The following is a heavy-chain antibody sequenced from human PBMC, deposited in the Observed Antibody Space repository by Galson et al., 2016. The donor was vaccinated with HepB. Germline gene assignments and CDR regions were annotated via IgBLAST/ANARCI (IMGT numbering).Heavy chain of an antibody. J-gene: IGHJ6*04. CDR2: ISGAGSVN. Sequence: SLRLSCAASGFIFSSYSMHWVRQAPGKGLEWVAVISGAGSVNFYADSVKGRFTISRDNAKNSLYLQMNSLRAEDTAVYYCARDIYGPTYFYYYGLDVWGEGATVTVSA. CDR3: ARDIYGPTYFYYYGLDV. CDR1: GFIFSSYS. D-gene: IGHD2/OR15-2a*01. V-gene: IGHV3-30-3*01.